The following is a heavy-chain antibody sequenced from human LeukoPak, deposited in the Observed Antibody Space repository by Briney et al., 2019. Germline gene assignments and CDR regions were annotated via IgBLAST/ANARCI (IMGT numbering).Heavy chain of an antibody. J-gene: IGHJ4*02. CDR1: GDSVSSNSAA. V-gene: IGHV6-1*01. D-gene: IGHD6-19*01. CDR3: ARDLAVAGTPHFDY. CDR2: TYYRSKWYN. Sequence: SQTLSLTCAISGDSVSSNSAAWNWIRQSPSRGLEWLGRTYYRSKWYNDYAVSVKSRVTISPDTSKNQFSLQLDSVTPEDTAVYFCARDLAVAGTPHFDYWGQGTLVTVSS.